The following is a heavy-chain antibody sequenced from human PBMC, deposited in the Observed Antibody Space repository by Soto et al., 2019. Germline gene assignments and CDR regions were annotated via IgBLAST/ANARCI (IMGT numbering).Heavy chain of an antibody. J-gene: IGHJ4*02. D-gene: IGHD6-19*01. V-gene: IGHV1-3*01. CDR2: INAGNGNT. CDR1: GYTFTSYA. Sequence: QVQLVQSGAEVKKPGASVKVSCKASGYTFTSYAMHWVRQAPGRRLEWMGWINAGNGNTKYSQKFQGRVTITRDTSASTAYMELSSLRSEDTAVYYCARTLSSGWSYIFDYWGQGTLVTVSS. CDR3: ARTLSSGWSYIFDY.